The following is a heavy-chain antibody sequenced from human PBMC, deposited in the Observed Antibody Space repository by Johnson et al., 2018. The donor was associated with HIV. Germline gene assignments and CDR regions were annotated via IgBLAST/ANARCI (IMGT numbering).Heavy chain of an antibody. CDR1: GFTFSSYA. D-gene: IGHD5-24*01. J-gene: IGHJ3*02. Sequence: QVQLVESGGGVVQPGRSLRLSCAASGFTFSSYAMHWVRQAPGKGLEWVAVISYYGSNKYYADFVKGRFTISRDNSKNRLYLRMDSLRPEDTAVFYCAKERGKRWLHPRDAFDIWGQGTMVTVSS. CDR3: AKERGKRWLHPRDAFDI. V-gene: IGHV3-30*04. CDR2: ISYYGSNK.